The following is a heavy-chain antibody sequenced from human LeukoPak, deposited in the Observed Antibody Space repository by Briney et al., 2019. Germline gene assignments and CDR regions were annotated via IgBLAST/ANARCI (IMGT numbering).Heavy chain of an antibody. J-gene: IGHJ5*01. Sequence: ASVKVSFKVSGYTLTELSMRWVRQAPGKGLEWVGGFDPEDGETIYAQKFQGRVTMTEDTSTDTAYMELSSLRSEDTAVYYCATPPLGSSGWLEFWGQGTLVTVSS. CDR3: ATPPLGSSGWLEF. D-gene: IGHD6-19*01. CDR1: GYTLTELS. CDR2: FDPEDGET. V-gene: IGHV1-24*01.